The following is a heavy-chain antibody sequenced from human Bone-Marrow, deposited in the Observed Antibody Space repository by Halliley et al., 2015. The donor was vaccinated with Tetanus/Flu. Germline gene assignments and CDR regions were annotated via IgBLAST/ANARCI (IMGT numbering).Heavy chain of an antibody. J-gene: IGHJ4*02. CDR3: AGHLATRGTRGFDS. Sequence: TLSLTCAVSDGSITTSNWWSWVRQPPGKGLEWIGEIYHGGATHYDPALESRVPISVDKSNNQFSLRLTSLTAADTAVYFCAGHLATRGTRGFDSWGQGALVTVSS. V-gene: IGHV4-4*01. CDR1: DGSITTSNW. CDR2: IYHGGAT. D-gene: IGHD2-15*01.